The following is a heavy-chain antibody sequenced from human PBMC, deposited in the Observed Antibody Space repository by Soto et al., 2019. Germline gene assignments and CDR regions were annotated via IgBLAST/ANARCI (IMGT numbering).Heavy chain of an antibody. CDR2: IYSGGST. D-gene: IGHD2-21*02. CDR3: ARSGGNYWFDP. Sequence: EVQLVESGGGLVQPGGSLRLSCAASGFTVSRNYMTWVRQAPGKGLEWVSVIYSGGSTYYADSVKGRFTISRYNSKNTLYLQMNSLRAEDTAVYYCARSGGNYWFDPWGQGTLVTVSS. CDR1: GFTVSRNY. J-gene: IGHJ5*02. V-gene: IGHV3-66*01.